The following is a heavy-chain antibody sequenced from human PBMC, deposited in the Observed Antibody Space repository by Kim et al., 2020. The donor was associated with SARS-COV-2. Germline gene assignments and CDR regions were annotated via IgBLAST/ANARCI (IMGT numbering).Heavy chain of an antibody. CDR3: ARDRVDFWSAAGYYGMDV. CDR1: GFTVSSNY. V-gene: IGHV3-53*01. D-gene: IGHD3-3*01. J-gene: IGHJ6*02. Sequence: GGSLRLSCAASGFTVSSNYMSWVRQAPGKGLEWVSVIYSGGSTYYADSVKGRFTISRDNSKNTLYLQMNSLRAEDTAVYYCARDRVDFWSAAGYYGMDVWGQGTTVTVSS. CDR2: IYSGGST.